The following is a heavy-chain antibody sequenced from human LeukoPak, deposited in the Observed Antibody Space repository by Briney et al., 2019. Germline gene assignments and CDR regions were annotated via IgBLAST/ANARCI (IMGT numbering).Heavy chain of an antibody. CDR2: IGVDGSYI. J-gene: IGHJ4*02. Sequence: PRGSLRLPCAASGFTFSSHNMNWVRQAPMKGLEWVSSIGVDGSYIYYADSVQGRFTISRDNAKNSLYLQMNSLRAEDTAVYYCARRGAYSSSWYWEDYFDYWGQGTLVTSST. CDR3: ARRGAYSSSWYWEDYFDY. D-gene: IGHD6-13*01. V-gene: IGHV3-21*04. CDR1: GFTFSSHN.